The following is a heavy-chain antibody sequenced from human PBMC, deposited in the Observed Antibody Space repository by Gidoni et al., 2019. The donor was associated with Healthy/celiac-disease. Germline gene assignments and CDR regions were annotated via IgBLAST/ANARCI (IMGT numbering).Heavy chain of an antibody. V-gene: IGHV3-15*01. J-gene: IGHJ4*02. CDR3: TTDHLLLWFGDYTPALDY. CDR1: GFTFSNAW. Sequence: EVQLVESGGGLVKPGGSLRLSCAASGFTFSNAWMSWVRQAPGKGLEWVGRIKSKTDGGTTDYAAPVKGRFTISRDDSKNTLYLQMNSLKTEDTAVYYCTTDHLLLWFGDYTPALDYWGQGTLVTVSS. CDR2: IKSKTDGGTT. D-gene: IGHD3-10*01.